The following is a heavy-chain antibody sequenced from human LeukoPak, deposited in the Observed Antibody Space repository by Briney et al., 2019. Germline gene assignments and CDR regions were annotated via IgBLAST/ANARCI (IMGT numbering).Heavy chain of an antibody. CDR1: GGSISSYY. D-gene: IGHD2-2*01. V-gene: IGHV4-59*01. Sequence: SETLSLTCTVSGGSISSYYRSWIRQPPGKGLEWIGYIYYSGSTNYNPSLKSRVTISVDTSKNQFSLKLSSVTAADTAVYYCARVRGNIVVVPAAGDYYYYGMDVWGQGTTVTVSS. CDR2: IYYSGST. CDR3: ARVRGNIVVVPAAGDYYYYGMDV. J-gene: IGHJ6*02.